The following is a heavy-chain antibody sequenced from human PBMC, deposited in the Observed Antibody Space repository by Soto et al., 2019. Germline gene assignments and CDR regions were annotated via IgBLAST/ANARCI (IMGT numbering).Heavy chain of an antibody. CDR2: IYYSGNT. CDR1: GGSIGGSTYY. V-gene: IGHV4-39*01. Sequence: PSETLSLTCTVSGGSIGGSTYYWGWIRQPPGKGLEWIGSIYYSGNTYYNPSLKSRVTISVDTSNNQFSLKLTFVTAADTAVYYCARLPDYDSGSYGMDVWGRGTTVTVSS. J-gene: IGHJ6*02. CDR3: ARLPDYDSGSYGMDV. D-gene: IGHD3-10*01.